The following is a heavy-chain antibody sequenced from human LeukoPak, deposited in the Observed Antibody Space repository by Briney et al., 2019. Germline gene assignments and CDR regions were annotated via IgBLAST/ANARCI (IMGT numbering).Heavy chain of an antibody. CDR3: AVRGSYFLSGHYFDY. CDR2: IASIFGKA. CDR1: GGTFSSYA. Sequence: TVRLFCKASGGTFSSYAISWVRQASGQGLEWMGGIASIFGKANYVEMCEGRVKITAGESTSTAYMELSSLRSEDTAVYYCAVRGSYFLSGHYFDYWGQGTLVTVSS. D-gene: IGHD1-26*01. J-gene: IGHJ4*02. V-gene: IGHV1-69*01.